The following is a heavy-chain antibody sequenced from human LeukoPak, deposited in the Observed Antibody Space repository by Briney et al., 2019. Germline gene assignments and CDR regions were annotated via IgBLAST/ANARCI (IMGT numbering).Heavy chain of an antibody. Sequence: ASLNPSCTVSGYTLTELSMHSVRQAPGTQLECMGGFDPEDGETIYAQKFQGRVTMTEDKSTETVYMELSSLSSEETAVYYCATENWKDPGFWFDRWGQGSLVIVSS. CDR3: ATENWKDPGFWFDR. V-gene: IGHV1-24*01. CDR2: FDPEDGET. J-gene: IGHJ5*02. CDR1: GYTLTELS. D-gene: IGHD1-1*01.